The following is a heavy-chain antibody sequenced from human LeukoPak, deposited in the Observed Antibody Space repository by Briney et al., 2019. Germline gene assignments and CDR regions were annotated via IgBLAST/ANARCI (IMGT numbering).Heavy chain of an antibody. CDR2: ISTSSSYT. CDR1: GFTFSDYY. J-gene: IGHJ2*01. V-gene: IGHV3-11*05. CDR3: AREDNWYFDL. Sequence: GGSLRLSCAASGFTFSDYYMSWIRQAPGKGLEWVSKISTSSSYTNYADSVKGRFTTSRDNAKNSLYLQMNSLRAEDTAVYYCAREDNWYFDLWGRGTLVTVSS.